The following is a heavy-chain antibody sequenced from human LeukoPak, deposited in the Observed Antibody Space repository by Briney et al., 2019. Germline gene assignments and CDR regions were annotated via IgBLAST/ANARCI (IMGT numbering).Heavy chain of an antibody. V-gene: IGHV3-48*01. J-gene: IGHJ4*02. CDR2: ISSSSSTI. D-gene: IGHD6-6*01. Sequence: GGSLRLSCAASGFTFSSYSMNWVRQAPGKGLEWVSYISSSSSTIYYADSVKGRFAISRDSAKNSLYLQMNSLRAEDTAVYYCASTQRSSSSSVVFGYWGQGTLVTVSS. CDR3: ASTQRSSSSSVVFGY. CDR1: GFTFSSYS.